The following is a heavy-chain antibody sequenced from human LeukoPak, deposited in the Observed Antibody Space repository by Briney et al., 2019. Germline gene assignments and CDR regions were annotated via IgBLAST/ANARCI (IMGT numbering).Heavy chain of an antibody. D-gene: IGHD2-2*01. CDR2: ITSSSSHI. Sequence: GGSLRLSCAASGFSFSSYSMSWVRQAPGKGLEWVSSITSSSSHIYYVDSVKGRFTIARDNAKNSLYLQMNSLSAEDTAVYYCARHPTHCSSTSCYLMDVWGQGTTVTVSS. J-gene: IGHJ6*02. CDR1: GFSFSSYS. CDR3: ARHPTHCSSTSCYLMDV. V-gene: IGHV3-21*01.